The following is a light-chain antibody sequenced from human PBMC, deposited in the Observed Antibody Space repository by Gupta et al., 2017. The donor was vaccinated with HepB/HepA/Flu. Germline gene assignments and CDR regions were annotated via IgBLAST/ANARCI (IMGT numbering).Light chain of an antibody. CDR3: RSAARGDTIVL. Sequence: QSALTQPASVAGSPGQSITISCTVSSSAVGGYNAVSWYQQYPGKAPKLLIYDVSNRLSGVVDRFSGSKSGDTASLTIAGLQTEDEAVYYCRSAARGDTIVLFGGGTKLTVL. V-gene: IGLV2-14*01. CDR1: SSAVGGYNA. J-gene: IGLJ3*02. CDR2: DVS.